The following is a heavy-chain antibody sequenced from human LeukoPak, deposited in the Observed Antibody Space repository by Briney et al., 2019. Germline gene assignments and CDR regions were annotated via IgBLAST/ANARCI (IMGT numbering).Heavy chain of an antibody. Sequence: SETLSLTCTVSGGSISSSSYYWGWIRQPPGKGLEWIGRIYTSGSTNYNPSLKSRVTMSVDTSKNQFSLKLSSVTAADTAVYYCARRGIAADEDAFDIWGQGTMVTVSS. D-gene: IGHD6-13*01. CDR1: GGSISSSSYY. V-gene: IGHV4-39*01. J-gene: IGHJ3*02. CDR3: ARRGIAADEDAFDI. CDR2: IYTSGST.